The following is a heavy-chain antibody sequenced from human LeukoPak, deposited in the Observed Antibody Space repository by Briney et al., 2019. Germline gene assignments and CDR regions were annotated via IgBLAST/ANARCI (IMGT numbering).Heavy chain of an antibody. D-gene: IGHD2-15*01. CDR2: IFGSGGSA. V-gene: IGHV3-23*01. Sequence: GGSLRLSCAASGFTFGSYAMYWVRQAPGKGLEWVSGIFGSGGSAHYADSVKGRSTISRDNSKNTVYLQMDSLRVEDTAIYYCAKTTTGYSSGRYPAWPIDYWGQGTLVTVSS. CDR1: GFTFGSYA. J-gene: IGHJ4*02. CDR3: AKTTTGYSSGRYPAWPIDY.